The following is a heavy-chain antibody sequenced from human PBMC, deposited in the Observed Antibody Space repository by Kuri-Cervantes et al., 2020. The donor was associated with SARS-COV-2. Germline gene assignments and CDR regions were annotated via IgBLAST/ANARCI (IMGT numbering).Heavy chain of an antibody. V-gene: IGHV4-61*02. J-gene: IGHJ4*02. CDR3: AREGYYSSVSCFLSDY. D-gene: IGHD2-2*01. Sequence: LRLSCTVSGGSISSGSYYWSWIRQPAGKGLEWIGRIYTSGSANYNPSLKSRVTMSVDTSNNQFSLKLNSVTAADTAVCYCAREGYYSSVSCFLSDYWGQGMLVTVSS. CDR1: GGSISSGSYY. CDR2: IYTSGSA.